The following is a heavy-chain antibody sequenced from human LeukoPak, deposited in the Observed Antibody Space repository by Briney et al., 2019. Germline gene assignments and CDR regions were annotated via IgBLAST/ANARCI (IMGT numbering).Heavy chain of an antibody. CDR2: IRSKAYGGTT. D-gene: IGHD6-19*01. Sequence: GGSLRLSCTASGFTFGDYAMSWFRQAPGKGLEWVGFIRSKAYGGTTEYAASVKGRFTISRDDSKSIAYLQMNSLKTEDTAVYYCTRMDSSGWYGYYYYYMDVWGKGTTVTVSS. CDR1: GFTFGDYA. J-gene: IGHJ6*03. V-gene: IGHV3-49*03. CDR3: TRMDSSGWYGYYYYYMDV.